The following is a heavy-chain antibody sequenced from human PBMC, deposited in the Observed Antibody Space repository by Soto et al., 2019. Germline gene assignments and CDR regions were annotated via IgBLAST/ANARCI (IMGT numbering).Heavy chain of an antibody. Sequence: GASVKVSCKASGYTFTSYGISWVRQAPGQGLEWMGWISAYNGNTNYAQKLQGRVTMTTDTSTSTAYMELRSLRSDDTAVYYCARESSGWYADPATAPYYFDYWGQGTLVTVSS. CDR1: GYTFTSYG. CDR3: ARESSGWYADPATAPYYFDY. D-gene: IGHD6-19*01. V-gene: IGHV1-18*01. CDR2: ISAYNGNT. J-gene: IGHJ4*02.